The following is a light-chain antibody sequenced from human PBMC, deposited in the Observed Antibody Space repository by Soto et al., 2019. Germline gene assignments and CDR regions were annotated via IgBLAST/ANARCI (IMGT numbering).Light chain of an antibody. V-gene: IGKV3-15*01. CDR2: GAS. Sequence: EIVMTQSPATLSVSPGERATLSCRASQSVSSNLAWYQQKPGQAPRLLIYGASTRATGIPARFSGSGSGPDFTLTISTAQSEDFAVYYCHQYNNWPRYTFGQGTKLEIK. J-gene: IGKJ2*01. CDR1: QSVSSN. CDR3: HQYNNWPRYT.